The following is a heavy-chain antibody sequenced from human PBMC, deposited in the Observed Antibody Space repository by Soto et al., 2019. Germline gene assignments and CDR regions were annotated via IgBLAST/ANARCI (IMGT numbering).Heavy chain of an antibody. CDR3: ARESASSSWLDY. CDR1: GGSISSSSYY. CDR2: IYYSGST. J-gene: IGHJ4*02. D-gene: IGHD6-13*01. Sequence: SETLSLTCTVSGGSISSSSYYWSWIRQPPGKGLEWIGYIYYSGSTNYNPSHKSRVTISVDTSKNQFSLKLNSVTAADTAVYYCARESASSSWLDYWGQGTLVTVSS. V-gene: IGHV4-61*01.